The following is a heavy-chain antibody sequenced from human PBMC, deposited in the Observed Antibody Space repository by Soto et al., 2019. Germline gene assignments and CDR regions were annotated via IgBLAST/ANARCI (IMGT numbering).Heavy chain of an antibody. J-gene: IGHJ4*02. V-gene: IGHV4-30-4*01. CDR2: IYVTGTT. CDR3: ARLYGSYFCAGNYFDS. Sequence: QVQLQESGPGLVKPSQTLSLTCNVSGGSINHGDYYWSWVRQSPVKGLEWIGYIYVTGTTYYNPSFKSPVTVSVYRPRGQFSLTLTSVTAEDTAVYFSARLYGSYFCAGNYFDSWGQGSLVPCSS. D-gene: IGHD1-26*01. CDR1: GGSINHGDYY.